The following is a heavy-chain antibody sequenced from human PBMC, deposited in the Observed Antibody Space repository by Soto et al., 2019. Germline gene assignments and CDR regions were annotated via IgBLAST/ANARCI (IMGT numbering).Heavy chain of an antibody. Sequence: AGKVSCKASGGTFSSYAISWVRQAPGQGLEWMGGIIPIFGTAKYAQKFQGRVTITADESTSTAYMELSSLRSEDTAVYYCARGGSVAATDYYYYYRMDVWGQGTTVTVSS. V-gene: IGHV1-69*13. J-gene: IGHJ6*02. CDR1: GGTFSSYA. CDR2: IIPIFGTA. CDR3: ARGGSVAATDYYYYYRMDV. D-gene: IGHD6-13*01.